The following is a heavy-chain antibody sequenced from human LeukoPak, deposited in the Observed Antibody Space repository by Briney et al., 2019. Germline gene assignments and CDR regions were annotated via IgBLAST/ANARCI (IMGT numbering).Heavy chain of an antibody. J-gene: IGHJ4*02. CDR3: ARGRSYDSSGYYYFFDY. V-gene: IGHV4-61*01. D-gene: IGHD3-22*01. CDR2: IYYSGST. CDR1: GGSVSSGSYY. Sequence: SETLSLTCSVSGGSVSSGSYYRTWIRQPPGQGLEWIGYIYYSGSTKFNPSLKSRVTISLDTSKSQFSLKLSSVTAADTAVYYCARGRSYDSSGYYYFFDYWGQGTLVTVSS.